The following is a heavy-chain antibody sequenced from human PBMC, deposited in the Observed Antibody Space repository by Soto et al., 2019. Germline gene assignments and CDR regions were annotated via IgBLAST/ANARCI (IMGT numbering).Heavy chain of an antibody. CDR3: ARSGDSSGYYYYYYYMDV. V-gene: IGHV4-34*01. D-gene: IGHD3-22*01. CDR2: INHSGST. CDR1: GGSFSGYY. Sequence: SETLSLTCAVYGGSFSGYYWSWIRQPPGKWLEWIGEINHSGSTNYNPSLKSRVTISVDTSKNQFSLKLSSVTAADTAVYYCARSGDSSGYYYYYYYMDVWGKGTTVTVSS. J-gene: IGHJ6*03.